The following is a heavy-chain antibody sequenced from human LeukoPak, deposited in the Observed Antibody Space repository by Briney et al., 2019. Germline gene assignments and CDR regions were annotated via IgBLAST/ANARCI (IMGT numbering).Heavy chain of an antibody. V-gene: IGHV3-48*03. CDR3: ARFGDYYGMDV. Sequence: GGSLRLSCAASGFTFSSYEMNWVRQAPGKGLEWVSYISRSGESMYADSVKGRFTISRDNAKNSLYLQMISLRAEDTAVYYCARFGDYYGMDVWGQGTTVTVSS. D-gene: IGHD3-10*01. CDR2: ISRSGESM. CDR1: GFTFSSYE. J-gene: IGHJ6*01.